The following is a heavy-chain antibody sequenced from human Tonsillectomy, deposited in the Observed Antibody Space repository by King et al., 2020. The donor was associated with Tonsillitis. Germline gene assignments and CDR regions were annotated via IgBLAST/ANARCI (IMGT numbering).Heavy chain of an antibody. J-gene: IGHJ3*02. CDR2: ISSSRSTI. D-gene: IGHD3-22*01. CDR3: ARDRTLFDYYDSSGYYYGDAFDI. Sequence: VQLVESGGGLVQPGGSLRLSCAASGFTFSSYSMNWVRQAPGKGLEWVSYISSSRSTIYYADSVKGRFTISRDNAKNSLYLQMNSLRAEDTAVYYCARDRTLFDYYDSSGYYYGDAFDIWGQGTMVTVSS. V-gene: IGHV3-48*01. CDR1: GFTFSSYS.